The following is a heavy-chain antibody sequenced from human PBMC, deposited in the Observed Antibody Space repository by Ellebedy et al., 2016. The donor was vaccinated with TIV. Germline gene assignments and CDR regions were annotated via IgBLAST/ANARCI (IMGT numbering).Heavy chain of an antibody. Sequence: GESLKISCAASGFTFSNYCMHWVRQAPGKGLEWVAGITFDGGNENYADSVYGRFTISRDNSKNTLYLQMNSLRAEDTAVYYCAKGISGYYYPHLDYWGQGILATVSS. J-gene: IGHJ4*02. CDR3: AKGISGYYYPHLDY. D-gene: IGHD5-12*01. CDR1: GFTFSNYC. V-gene: IGHV3-30*18. CDR2: ITFDGGNE.